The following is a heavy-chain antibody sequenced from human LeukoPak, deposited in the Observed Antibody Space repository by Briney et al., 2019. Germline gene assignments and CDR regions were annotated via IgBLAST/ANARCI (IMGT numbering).Heavy chain of an antibody. D-gene: IGHD5-12*01. J-gene: IGHJ6*02. Sequence: GASVKVSCKASGYTFTSYDINWVRQATGQGLEWMGWMNPNSGNTGYAQRLQGRVTMTTDTSTSTVYMELRSLRSDDTAVYYCARDWPIGAYYYGMDVWGQGTTVTVSS. CDR2: MNPNSGNT. V-gene: IGHV1-8*01. CDR3: ARDWPIGAYYYGMDV. CDR1: GYTFTSYD.